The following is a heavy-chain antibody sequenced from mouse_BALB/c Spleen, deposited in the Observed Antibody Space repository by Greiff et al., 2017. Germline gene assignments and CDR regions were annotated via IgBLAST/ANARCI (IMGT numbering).Heavy chain of an antibody. J-gene: IGHJ4*01. D-gene: IGHD2-3*01. CDR2: INPDSSTI. V-gene: IGHV4-1*02. CDR3: ARRGIYDGFAMDY. CDR1: GFDFSRYW. Sequence: EVQLVESGGGLVQPGGSLKLSCAASGFDFSRYWMSWVRQAPGKGLEWIGEINPDSSTINYTPSLKDKFIISRDNAKNTLYLQMSKVRSEDTALYYCARRGIYDGFAMDYWGQGTSVTVSS.